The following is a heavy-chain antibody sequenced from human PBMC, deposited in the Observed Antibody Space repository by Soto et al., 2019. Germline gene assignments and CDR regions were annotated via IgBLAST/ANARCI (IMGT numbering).Heavy chain of an antibody. CDR2: ISSRSTNT. J-gene: IGHJ4*02. V-gene: IGHV3-21*02. Sequence: EVQLVESGGGLVKPGGSLRLSCDDSGFTFSSYTMNWVRRAPGKGLEWVSSISSRSTNTHYADSVRGRFTISRDNAKRSLYLQMNSLRAEDTAVYYCERGPLYYFDYWGQGTLVTVSS. CDR1: GFTFSSYT. CDR3: ERGPLYYFDY.